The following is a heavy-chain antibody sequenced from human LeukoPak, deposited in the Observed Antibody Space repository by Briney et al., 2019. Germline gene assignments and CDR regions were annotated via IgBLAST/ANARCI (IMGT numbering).Heavy chain of an antibody. CDR2: INPRGGST. Sequence: ASVKVSCKAPGYTFTSYYMHWVRQAPGQGLEWMGIINPRGGSTSYAQKFQGRVTMTRDTSTSTVYMELSSLRSEDTAVYYCAREPPLYYYDSSGSYFDYWGQGTLVTVSS. CDR1: GYTFTSYY. CDR3: AREPPLYYYDSSGSYFDY. D-gene: IGHD3-22*01. J-gene: IGHJ4*02. V-gene: IGHV1-46*01.